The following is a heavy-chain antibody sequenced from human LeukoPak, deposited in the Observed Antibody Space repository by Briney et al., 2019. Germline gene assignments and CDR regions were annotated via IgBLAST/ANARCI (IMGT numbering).Heavy chain of an antibody. CDR2: IYHSGST. V-gene: IGHV4-4*02. CDR3: ASYRDWSLYYFDY. D-gene: IGHD3-9*01. CDR1: GGSISSSNW. Sequence: SGTLFLTCAVSGGSISSSNWWSWVRQPPGKGLEWIGKIYHSGSTNYNPSLKGRVTISLDKSRNQFSLKLTSVTAADTAVYYCASYRDWSLYYFDYWGQGTLVTVSS. J-gene: IGHJ4*02.